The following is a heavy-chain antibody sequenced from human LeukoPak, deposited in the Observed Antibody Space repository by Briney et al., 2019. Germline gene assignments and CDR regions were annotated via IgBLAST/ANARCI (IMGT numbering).Heavy chain of an antibody. J-gene: IGHJ3*02. Sequence: GGSLRLSCAVSGFTVSSNYMSWVRQPPGKGLEWVSIIYSGGSTYYADSVKGRFTISRDNSKNTLYLQMSSLRVEDTAVYYCARDESGDNDAFDIWGQGTTVTVSS. D-gene: IGHD2-21*01. V-gene: IGHV3-66*01. CDR3: ARDESGDNDAFDI. CDR2: IYSGGST. CDR1: GFTVSSNY.